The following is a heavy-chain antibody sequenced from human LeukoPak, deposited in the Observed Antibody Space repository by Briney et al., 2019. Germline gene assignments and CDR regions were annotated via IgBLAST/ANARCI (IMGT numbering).Heavy chain of an antibody. CDR3: ARQAYGSHFDAFDI. D-gene: IGHD3-22*01. CDR1: GYRLTTDY. CDR2: IYPDDSET. J-gene: IGHJ3*02. V-gene: IGHV5-51*01. Sequence: GEPLKISCNASGYRLTTDYIGWVRQMPGKGLEWMGIIYPDDSETTYSPSFQGQVSMSVDKSITTAYLQWSSLKASDTAIYYCARQAYGSHFDAFDIWGQGTMVTVYS.